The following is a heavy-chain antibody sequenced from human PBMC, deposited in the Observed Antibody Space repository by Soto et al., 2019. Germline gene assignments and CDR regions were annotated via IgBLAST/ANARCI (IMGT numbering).Heavy chain of an antibody. Sequence: QVQLVQSGAEVKKPGASVKVSCKASGYTFTSYGISWVRQAPGQGLEWMGWISTYNGNTNYAQKLQGRVTMTTDTSTRTAYMELRRPRSDDTAVYYCARDRGFVVRAPPVDYWGQGTLVTVSS. CDR2: ISTYNGNT. D-gene: IGHD3-10*01. J-gene: IGHJ4*02. CDR1: GYTFTSYG. CDR3: ARDRGFVVRAPPVDY. V-gene: IGHV1-18*01.